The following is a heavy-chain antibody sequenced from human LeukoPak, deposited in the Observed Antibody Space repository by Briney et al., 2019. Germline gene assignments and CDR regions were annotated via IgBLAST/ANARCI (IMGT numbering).Heavy chain of an antibody. D-gene: IGHD1-1*01. J-gene: IGHJ2*01. CDR2: VSDSGGST. V-gene: IGHV3-NL1*01. CDR1: GFTFSSYG. Sequence: GGSLRLSCAASGFTFSSYGMHWVRQAPGKGLEWVSAVSDSGGSTYYADSVKGRFTISRDNSKNTLYLQMNSLRAEDTAVYYCARDGTPAQGLPYWYFDLWGRGTLVTVSS. CDR3: ARDGTPAQGLPYWYFDL.